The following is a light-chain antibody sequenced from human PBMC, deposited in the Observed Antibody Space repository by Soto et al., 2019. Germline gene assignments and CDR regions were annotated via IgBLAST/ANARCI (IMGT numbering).Light chain of an antibody. J-gene: IGLJ1*01. CDR3: SSYTSFKTLV. Sequence: QSALTQPASVSESPGQSITISCTGSSSDVGVYKYVSWYQQYPGKAPKLLIYDVTNRPSGVSNRFSGSKSGYTASLTISGLQSEDEADYYCSSYTSFKTLVFGTGTKLTVL. CDR1: SSDVGVYKY. CDR2: DVT. V-gene: IGLV2-14*01.